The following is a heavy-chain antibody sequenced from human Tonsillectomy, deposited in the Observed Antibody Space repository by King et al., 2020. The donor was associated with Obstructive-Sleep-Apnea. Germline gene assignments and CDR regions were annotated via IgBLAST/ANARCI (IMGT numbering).Heavy chain of an antibody. CDR3: ARGRNDYGDYGWFDP. Sequence: VQLQQWGAGLLKPSETLSLTCAVYGGSFSGYYWSWIRQPPGKGLEWIGEINHSGSTNYNPSLKSRVTISVDTSKNQFSLKLSSVTAADTAVYYCARGRNDYGDYGWFDPWGQGPLVIVSS. CDR1: GGSFSGYY. D-gene: IGHD4-17*01. V-gene: IGHV4-34*01. J-gene: IGHJ5*02. CDR2: INHSGST.